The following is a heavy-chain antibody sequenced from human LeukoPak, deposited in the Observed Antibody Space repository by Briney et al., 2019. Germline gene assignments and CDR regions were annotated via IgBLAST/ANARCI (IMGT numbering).Heavy chain of an antibody. CDR3: ARRYYGYFDY. V-gene: IGHV4-38-2*02. Sequence: SETLSLTCTVSGYSISSGYYWGWIRQPPGKGLEWIGSIYHSGSTYYNPSLKSRVTISVDTSKNQFSLKLSSVTAADTAVYYCARRYYGYFDYWGQGTLVTVSS. J-gene: IGHJ4*02. CDR1: GYSISSGYY. D-gene: IGHD4-17*01. CDR2: IYHSGST.